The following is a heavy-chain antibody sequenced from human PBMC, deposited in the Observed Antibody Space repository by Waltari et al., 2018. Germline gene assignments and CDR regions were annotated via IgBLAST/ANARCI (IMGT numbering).Heavy chain of an antibody. V-gene: IGHV4-4*07. J-gene: IGHJ4*02. CDR1: GGSFSTYY. Sequence: QVQLRESGPGLVKPSETLSLTCVVSGGSFSTYYWSWIRQPAGKGLEWIGRIHANGNTNYSPSLKSRVSMSLDTSKNQFSLTLSSVTAADTAICYCARETGHLAYYSDYWGQGTLITVSS. D-gene: IGHD1-1*01. CDR2: IHANGNT. CDR3: ARETGHLAYYSDY.